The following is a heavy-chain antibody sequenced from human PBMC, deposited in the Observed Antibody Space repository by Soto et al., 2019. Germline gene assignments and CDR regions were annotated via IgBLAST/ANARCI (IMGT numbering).Heavy chain of an antibody. Sequence: PGGSLRLSCSAFEFTFSNYAMHWVRQAPGRGLEYVSAISSHGHSTYYVDSVKGRFTISRDNSNNTLYLQMSSLTAEETAVYSGVKGGGLLTAILDYWGQGTLVTVSS. CDR3: VKGGGLLTAILDY. CDR2: ISSHGHST. V-gene: IGHV3-64D*06. D-gene: IGHD2-21*02. CDR1: EFTFSNYA. J-gene: IGHJ4*02.